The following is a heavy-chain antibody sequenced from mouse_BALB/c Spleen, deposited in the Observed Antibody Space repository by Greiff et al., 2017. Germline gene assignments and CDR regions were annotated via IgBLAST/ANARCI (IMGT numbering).Heavy chain of an antibody. D-gene: IGHD1-1*01. CDR1: GFDFSRYW. V-gene: IGHV4-1*02. J-gene: IGHJ4*01. CDR2: INPDSSTI. CDR3: ARPLYGYAMDY. Sequence: EVQGVESGGGLVQPGGSLKLSCAASGFDFSRYWMSWVRQAPGKGLEWIGEINPDSSTINYTPSLKDKFIISRDNAKNTLYLQMSKVRSEDTALYYCARPLYGYAMDYWGQGTSVTVSS.